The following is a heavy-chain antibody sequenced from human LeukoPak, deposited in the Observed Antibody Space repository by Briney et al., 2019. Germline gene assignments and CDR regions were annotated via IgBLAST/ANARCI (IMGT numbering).Heavy chain of an antibody. J-gene: IGHJ4*02. CDR3: ARECGYSGYDPTEGTFVY. D-gene: IGHD5-12*01. V-gene: IGHV3-11*01. Sequence: PGGSLRLSCAASGFTLSDYYMSWIRQAPGKGLEWVSYISSSGSTIYYADSVKGRFTISRDNAKNSLYLQMNSLRAEDTAVYYCARECGYSGYDPTEGTFVYWGQGTLVTVSS. CDR1: GFTLSDYY. CDR2: ISSSGSTI.